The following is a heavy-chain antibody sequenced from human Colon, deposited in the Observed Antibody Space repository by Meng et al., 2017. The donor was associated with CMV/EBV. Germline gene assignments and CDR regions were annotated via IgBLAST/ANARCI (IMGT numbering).Heavy chain of an antibody. J-gene: IGHJ4*02. CDR2: ISTNRNT. V-gene: IGHV4-4*07. CDR1: GGSISTYY. Sequence: QGHMQESGPGLVKPSETLSLTCTVSGGSISTYYWSWIRQPAGEGLEWLGRISTNRNTDYNPSLNSRATIWLDTSNNQFSLKLTSVTAADTAVYYCVRGGYSGTQTGGVQEYWGQGTLVTVSS. D-gene: IGHD5-12*01. CDR3: VRGGYSGTQTGGVQEY.